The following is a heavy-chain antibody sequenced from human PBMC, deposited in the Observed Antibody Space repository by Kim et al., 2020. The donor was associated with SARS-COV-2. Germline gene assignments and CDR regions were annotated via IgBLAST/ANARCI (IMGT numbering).Heavy chain of an antibody. CDR1: GGSISSGGYY. CDR3: ARSITMVRGVILAFDY. CDR2: IYYSGST. J-gene: IGHJ4*02. V-gene: IGHV4-31*03. Sequence: SETLSLTCTVSGGSISSGGYYWSWIRQHPGKGLEWIGYIYYSGSTYYNPSLKSRVTISVDTSKNQFSLKLSSVTAADTAVYYCARSITMVRGVILAFDYWGQGTLVTVSS. D-gene: IGHD3-10*01.